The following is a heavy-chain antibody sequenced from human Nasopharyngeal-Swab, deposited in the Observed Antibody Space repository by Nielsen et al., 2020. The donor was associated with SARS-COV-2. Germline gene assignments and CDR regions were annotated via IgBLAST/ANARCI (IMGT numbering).Heavy chain of an antibody. CDR1: GFTVGDYA. CDR2: IRSKTYGGAP. V-gene: IGHV3-49*01. J-gene: IGHJ3*02. Sequence: GGSLRLSCTTAGFTVGDYAMSWFRQAPGKLLEWVGFIRSKTYGGAPEYAASVKGRFTISRDGAESIAYLQMNSLETEDTGVYYCARSVGSFYGQGAFDIWGQGTMVTVSS. CDR3: ARSVGSFYGQGAFDI. D-gene: IGHD1-26*01.